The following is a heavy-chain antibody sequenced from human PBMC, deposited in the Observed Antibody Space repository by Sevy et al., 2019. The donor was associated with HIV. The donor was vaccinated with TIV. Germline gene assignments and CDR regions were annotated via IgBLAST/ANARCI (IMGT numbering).Heavy chain of an antibody. J-gene: IGHJ4*02. CDR3: ARGTNYYDRSGYFSMASWDY. D-gene: IGHD3-22*01. Sequence: GGSLRLSCVASAFTFSSYAMHWVRQAPGKGLEWVAVIWYDGSNKYYADSVKGRFTISRDNSKNTLYLQMDSLRAEDTAMYYCARGTNYYDRSGYFSMASWDYWGQGALVTVSS. CDR1: AFTFSSYA. CDR2: IWYDGSNK. V-gene: IGHV3-33*01.